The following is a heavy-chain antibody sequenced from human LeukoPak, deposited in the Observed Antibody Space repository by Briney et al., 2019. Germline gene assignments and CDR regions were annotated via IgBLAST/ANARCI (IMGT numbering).Heavy chain of an antibody. V-gene: IGHV3-7*01. CDR2: MNQDGGER. CDR1: EFTFSRFW. J-gene: IGHJ3*02. Sequence: GGSLGLSCAASEFTFSRFWMSWVRQAPGKGLEWVANMNQDGGERNYVDSVKGRFTITRNNAKSSLYLQMNSLRAEDTAVYYCATEVGTPDIRSAFEIWGQGIMVTVSS. CDR3: ATEVGTPDIRSAFEI. D-gene: IGHD2-15*01.